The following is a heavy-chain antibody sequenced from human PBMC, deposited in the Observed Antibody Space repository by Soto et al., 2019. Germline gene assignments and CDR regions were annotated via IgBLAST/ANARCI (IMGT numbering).Heavy chain of an antibody. J-gene: IGHJ6*02. Sequence: QGQLVQSGGEVKKSGASVKVSCKASGYTFSRYGISWVRQAPGQGLEGMGWISGYNGDTNYAQKFQGRVTMTIDTSTTTEYMELRSLTSDDTAVYYCAKNGQPPYYYYVLDVWGQGTTVTVSS. D-gene: IGHD2-8*01. CDR2: ISGYNGDT. CDR1: GYTFSRYG. CDR3: AKNGQPPYYYYVLDV. V-gene: IGHV1-18*01.